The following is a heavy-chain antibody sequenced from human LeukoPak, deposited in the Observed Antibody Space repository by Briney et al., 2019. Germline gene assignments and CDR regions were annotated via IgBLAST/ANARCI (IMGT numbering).Heavy chain of an antibody. Sequence: SVKVSCKASGGTFSSYAISWVRQAPGQGLEWMGGIIPIFGTANYAQKFQGRVTITADESTSTAYMELSSLRSEDTAVYYCAREAAAAISRWFDPWGQGTPVTVSS. CDR3: AREAAAAISRWFDP. CDR2: IIPIFGTA. D-gene: IGHD6-13*01. J-gene: IGHJ5*02. CDR1: GGTFSSYA. V-gene: IGHV1-69*01.